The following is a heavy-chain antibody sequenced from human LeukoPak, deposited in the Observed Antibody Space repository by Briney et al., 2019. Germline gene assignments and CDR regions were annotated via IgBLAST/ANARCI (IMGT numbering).Heavy chain of an antibody. CDR3: ARIVGIASRGYFDY. J-gene: IGHJ4*02. D-gene: IGHD3-10*01. V-gene: IGHV1-69*01. CDR2: IIPIFGTT. CDR1: GGTLSRYA. Sequence: LVKVSCKASGGTLSRYAISWVRQAPGQGPEWMGGIIPIFGTTNYAQKFQGRVTITADESTSTAYMELSSLRSEDTAAYYCARIVGIASRGYFDYWGQGTLVTVSS.